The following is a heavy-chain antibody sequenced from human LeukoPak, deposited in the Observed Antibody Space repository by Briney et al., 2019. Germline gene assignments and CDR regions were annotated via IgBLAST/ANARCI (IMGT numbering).Heavy chain of an antibody. J-gene: IGHJ6*02. V-gene: IGHV3-30-3*01. Sequence: GGSLRLSCAASGFTFSSYAMHRVRQAPGKGLEWVAVISYDGSNKYYADSVKGRFTISRDNSKNTLYLQMNSLRAEDTAVYYCRTANIVVVPAAIENPVLDDYYYYGMDVWGQGTTVTVSS. CDR1: GFTFSSYA. CDR2: ISYDGSNK. CDR3: RTANIVVVPAAIENPVLDDYYYYGMDV. D-gene: IGHD2-2*01.